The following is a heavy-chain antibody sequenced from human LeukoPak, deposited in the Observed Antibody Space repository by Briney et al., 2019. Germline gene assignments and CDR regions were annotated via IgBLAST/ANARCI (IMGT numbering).Heavy chain of an antibody. CDR3: ARQYYYYYMDV. Sequence: PSETLSLTCTVSVGSISSYYWSWIRQPPGKGLEWIGYIYYSGSTNYNPSLKSRVPISVDTSKNQFSLKLSSVTAADTAVYYCARQYYYYYMDVWGKGTTVSVSS. CDR2: IYYSGST. J-gene: IGHJ6*03. V-gene: IGHV4-59*08. CDR1: VGSISSYY.